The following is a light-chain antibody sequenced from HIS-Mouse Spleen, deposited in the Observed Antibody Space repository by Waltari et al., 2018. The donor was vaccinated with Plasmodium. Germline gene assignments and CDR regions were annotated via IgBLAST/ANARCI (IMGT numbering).Light chain of an antibody. CDR1: ALPKQY. J-gene: IGLJ2*01. CDR2: KDS. Sequence: SYELTQPPPVSVSPGQTARITCSGDALPKQYPYWYQQKPGQAPVLVIYKDSERPSGIPARFSGSSSGTTVTLTISGVQAEDEADYYCQSADSSGTYRVFGGGTKLTVL. V-gene: IGLV3-25*03. CDR3: QSADSSGTYRV.